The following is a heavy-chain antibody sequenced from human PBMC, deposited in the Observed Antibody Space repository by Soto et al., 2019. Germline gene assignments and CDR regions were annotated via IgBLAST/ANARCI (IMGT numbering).Heavy chain of an antibody. D-gene: IGHD6-13*01. CDR1: GGSISSGGYY. Sequence: SETLSLTCTVSGGSISSGGYYWSWIRQHPGKGLEWIGYIYYSGSTYYNPSLKSRVTISVDTSKNQFSLKLSSVTAADTAVYYCARDPGIAAAGRTVAYYYYGMDVWGQGTTVTVSS. J-gene: IGHJ6*02. V-gene: IGHV4-31*03. CDR2: IYYSGST. CDR3: ARDPGIAAAGRTVAYYYYGMDV.